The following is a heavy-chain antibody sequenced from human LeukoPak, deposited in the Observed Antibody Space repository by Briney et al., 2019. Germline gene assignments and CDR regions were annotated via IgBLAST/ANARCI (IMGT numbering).Heavy chain of an antibody. CDR1: GFTFSSYS. J-gene: IGHJ4*02. CDR2: ISSSSSYI. Sequence: GGSLRLSCAASGFTFSSYSMNWVRQAPGKGLEWVSSISSSSSYIYYADSVKGRFTISRDNAKNSLYLQMNSLRAEDTAVYYCARAGRSSGTPQDYWGQGTLATVSS. CDR3: ARAGRSSGTPQDY. D-gene: IGHD1-26*01. V-gene: IGHV3-21*01.